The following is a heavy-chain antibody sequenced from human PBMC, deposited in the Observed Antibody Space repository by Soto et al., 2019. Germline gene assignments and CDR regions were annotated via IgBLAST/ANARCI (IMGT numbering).Heavy chain of an antibody. Sequence: QLQLQESGPGLVKPSETLSLTCTVSGGSISRSSYYWGWIRQPPGKGLEWIGSIFFSGSTYYNPXRXSXXTXXXXXXXXXXXXXXXXXXXXXXXXXXCARHGXXSSGWYYGHFDYWGQGTLVAVSS. J-gene: IGHJ4*02. CDR1: GGSISRSSYY. D-gene: IGHD6-19*01. CDR3: ARHGXXSSGWYYGHFDY. CDR2: IFFSGST. V-gene: IGHV4-39*01.